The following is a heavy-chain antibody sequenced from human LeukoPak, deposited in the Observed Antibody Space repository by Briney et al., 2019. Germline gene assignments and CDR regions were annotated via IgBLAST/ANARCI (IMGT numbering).Heavy chain of an antibody. D-gene: IGHD6-13*01. CDR3: AREGPVWYSSSWDNWFDP. J-gene: IGHJ5*02. CDR1: GGSISSGGYY. Sequence: SETLSLTCTVSGGSISSGGYYWSWIRQHPGKGLEWIGYIYYSGSTYYNPSLKSRVTISVDTSKNQFSLKLSSVTAADTAVYYCAREGPVWYSSSWDNWFDPWGQGTLVTVSS. CDR2: IYYSGST. V-gene: IGHV4-31*03.